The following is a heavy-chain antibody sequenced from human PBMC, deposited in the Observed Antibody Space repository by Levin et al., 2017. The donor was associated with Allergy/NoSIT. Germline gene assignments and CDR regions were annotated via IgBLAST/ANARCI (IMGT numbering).Heavy chain of an antibody. Sequence: SVKVSCKASGGTFSSYAISWVRQAPGQGLEWMGGIIPIFGTANYAQKFQGRVTITADESTSTAYMELSSLRSEDTAVYYCARRVVGYYDSSGPQKRGYYYYGMDVWGQGTTVTVSS. CDR2: IIPIFGTA. V-gene: IGHV1-69*13. D-gene: IGHD3-22*01. CDR1: GGTFSSYA. CDR3: ARRVVGYYDSSGPQKRGYYYYGMDV. J-gene: IGHJ6*02.